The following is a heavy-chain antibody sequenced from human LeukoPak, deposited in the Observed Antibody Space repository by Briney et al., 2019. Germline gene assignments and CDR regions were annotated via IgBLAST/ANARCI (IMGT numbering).Heavy chain of an antibody. J-gene: IGHJ4*02. V-gene: IGHV1-24*01. D-gene: IGHD2-2*01. CDR3: AHKTAAAFGY. CDR1: GYTLTELS. Sequence: GASVKVSCKVSGYTLTELSMHWVRQAPGKGLEWMGGFDPEDGETVYAQKSQGRVTMTEDTSTDTAYMELSSLRSEDTAVYYCAHKTAAAFGYWGQGTLVTVSS. CDR2: FDPEDGET.